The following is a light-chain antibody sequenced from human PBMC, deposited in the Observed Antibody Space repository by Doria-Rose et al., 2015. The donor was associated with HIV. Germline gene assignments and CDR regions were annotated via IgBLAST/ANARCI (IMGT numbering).Light chain of an antibody. CDR3: QQTYSSPPWT. CDR1: QTVSTY. Sequence: TITCRASQTVSTYLNWFQQEPGKAPKLLTYAASRLQSGVPSRFSGSGSGTDFTLTISGLQPGDFATYYCQQTYSSPPWTFGQGTKVEMK. V-gene: IGKV1-39*01. CDR2: AAS. J-gene: IGKJ1*01.